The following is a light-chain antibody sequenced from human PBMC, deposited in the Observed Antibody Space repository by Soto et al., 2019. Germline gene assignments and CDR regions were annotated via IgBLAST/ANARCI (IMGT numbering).Light chain of an antibody. CDR2: EVN. CDR1: HSDFGGYNY. J-gene: IGLJ2*01. V-gene: IGLV2-8*01. CDR3: SSYAGSNNVV. Sequence: QSVLTQPPSASGSPGQSVTISCTGAHSDFGGYNYVSWYQQHPGKAPKLMIFEVNKRPSGVPDRFSGSKFGNTASLTVSGLQAEDEAEYYCSSYAGSNNVVFGGGTQLTVL.